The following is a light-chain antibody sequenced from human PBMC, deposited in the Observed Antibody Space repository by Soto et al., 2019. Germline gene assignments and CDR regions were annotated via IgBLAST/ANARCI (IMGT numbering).Light chain of an antibody. CDR2: GAS. CDR3: QQYNTWPPDRT. Sequence: EIVMTQSPATLSVSPGERATLSCRASQSVGSNLVWYQQKPGQAPRLLIYGASTRATGIQARFSGSCSGTEFTLTISSLQSEELAICFCQQYNTWPPDRTFGQVTNVEIK. V-gene: IGKV3-15*01. J-gene: IGKJ1*01. CDR1: QSVGSN.